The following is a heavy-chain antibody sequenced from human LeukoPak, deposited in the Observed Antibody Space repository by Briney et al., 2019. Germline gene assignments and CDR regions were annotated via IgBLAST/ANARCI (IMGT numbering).Heavy chain of an antibody. CDR2: IYYSGST. J-gene: IGHJ4*02. CDR1: GGSISSSSYY. Sequence: PSETLSLTCTVSGGSISSSSYYWGWIRQPPGKGLDWIGSIYYSGSTYYNPSLKSRVTISIDTSKNQFSLKLGSVTAADTAVYYCARQGGVGATAFDDYWGQGTLVTVSS. V-gene: IGHV4-39*01. D-gene: IGHD1-26*01. CDR3: ARQGGVGATAFDDY.